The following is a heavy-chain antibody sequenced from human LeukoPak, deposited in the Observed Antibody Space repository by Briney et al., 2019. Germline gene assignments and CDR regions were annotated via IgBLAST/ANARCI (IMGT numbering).Heavy chain of an antibody. V-gene: IGHV3-30*03. J-gene: IGHJ4*02. CDR2: MSYDGSKK. D-gene: IGHD2-2*01. Sequence: PGGSLRLSCAASGFSLSKFGMHWVRQAPGKGLEWVAVMSYDGSKKFHADSVKGRFTISRDISKNTLYLQMNSLRAEDTAVYYCARALGYCSSNSCYYFDNWGQGTLVTVSS. CDR1: GFSLSKFG. CDR3: ARALGYCSSNSCYYFDN.